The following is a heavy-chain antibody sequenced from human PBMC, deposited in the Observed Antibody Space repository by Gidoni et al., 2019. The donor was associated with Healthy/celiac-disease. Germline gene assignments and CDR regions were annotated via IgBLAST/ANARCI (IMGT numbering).Heavy chain of an antibody. V-gene: IGHV3-30*04. J-gene: IGHJ6*02. CDR1: GFTFSSYA. D-gene: IGHD5-18*01. CDR3: ARGDPDIAMVTVYYGMDV. CDR2: ISYDGSNK. Sequence: QVQLVESGGGVVQPGRSLRLSCAASGFTFSSYAMHWVLQAPGKGLEWVAVISYDGSNKYYADSVKGRVTISRDNSKNTLYLQMNSLRAEDTAVYYCARGDPDIAMVTVYYGMDVWGQGTTVTVSS.